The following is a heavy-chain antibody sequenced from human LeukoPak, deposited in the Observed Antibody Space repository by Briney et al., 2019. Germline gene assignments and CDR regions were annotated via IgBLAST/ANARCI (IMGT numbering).Heavy chain of an antibody. CDR1: GFTFSSYD. CDR3: ARLCWGNQLAGFDS. D-gene: IGHD3-10*02. Sequence: PGGSLRLSCAASGFTFSSYDMHWVRQATGKGLEWVSAIGVAANTFYSGSVKGRFTISRENAKNSLYLLMSSLRAEDTAVYYCARLCWGNQLAGFDSWGQGTLVTVSS. J-gene: IGHJ4*02. CDR2: IGVAANT. V-gene: IGHV3-13*01.